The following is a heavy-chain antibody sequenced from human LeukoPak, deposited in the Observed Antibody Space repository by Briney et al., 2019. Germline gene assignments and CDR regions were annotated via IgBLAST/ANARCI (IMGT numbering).Heavy chain of an antibody. D-gene: IGHD4-23*01. CDR1: GFTFSSYA. Sequence: TGGSLRLSCAASGFTFSSYAMSWVRQAPGKGLEWASAISGSGGSTYYADSVKGRFTISRDNSKNTLYLQMNSLRAEDTAVCYCAKWPHGGPSFDYWGQGTLVTVSS. CDR2: ISGSGGST. V-gene: IGHV3-23*01. CDR3: AKWPHGGPSFDY. J-gene: IGHJ4*02.